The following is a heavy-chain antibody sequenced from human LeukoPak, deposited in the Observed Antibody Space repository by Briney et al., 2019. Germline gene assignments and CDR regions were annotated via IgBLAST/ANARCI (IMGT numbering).Heavy chain of an antibody. CDR3: ARDRGRSSFDY. J-gene: IGHJ4*02. CDR1: GFMFTDSW. Sequence: PGGSLRLSCAASGFMFTDSWMAWVRQAPGKGLEWLANINEDGSDKNYVVALKGRFTISRDNAEKSLYLQMNSLRAEDTAIYYCARDRGRSSFDYWGQGTLVSVSS. V-gene: IGHV3-7*01. D-gene: IGHD1-26*01. CDR2: INEDGSDK.